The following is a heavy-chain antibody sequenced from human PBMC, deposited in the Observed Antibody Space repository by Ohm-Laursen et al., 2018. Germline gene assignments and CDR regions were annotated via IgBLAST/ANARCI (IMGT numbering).Heavy chain of an antibody. CDR1: GFTFSSYG. Sequence: SLRLSCAASGFTFSSYGMHWVRQAPGKGLEWVAVISYDGSNKYYADSVKGRFTISRDNSKNTLYLQMNSLRAEDTAVYYCARGSYSRGNDMDVWGQGTTVTVSS. V-gene: IGHV3-30*03. CDR3: ARGSYSRGNDMDV. J-gene: IGHJ6*02. D-gene: IGHD6-13*01. CDR2: ISYDGSNK.